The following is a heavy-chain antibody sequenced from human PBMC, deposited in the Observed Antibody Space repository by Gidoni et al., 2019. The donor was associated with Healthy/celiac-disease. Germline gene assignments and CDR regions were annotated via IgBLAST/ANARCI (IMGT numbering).Heavy chain of an antibody. V-gene: IGHV3-9*01. D-gene: IGHD3-9*01. CDR1: GFTFDDYA. J-gene: IGHJ6*02. CDR3: AKEILPGHYYYYGMDV. Sequence: EVQLVESGGGLVQPGRSLRLSCAASGFTFDDYAMHLVRQAPGKGLELVSGISWNSGSIGYADSVKGRFTISRDNAKNSLYLQMNSLRAEDTALYYCAKEILPGHYYYYGMDVWGQGTTVTVSS. CDR2: ISWNSGSI.